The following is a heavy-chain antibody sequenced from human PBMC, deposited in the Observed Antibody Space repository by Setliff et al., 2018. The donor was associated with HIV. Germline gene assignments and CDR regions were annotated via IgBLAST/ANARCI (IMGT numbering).Heavy chain of an antibody. J-gene: IGHJ4*02. D-gene: IGHD2-15*01. Sequence: ASVKVPCKASGYTFTSLDINWVRQATGQGPEWVGWLNPTSGNTGSAQRFQGRVTMTRNTSISIAYMELSNLRSEDTAVYYCARGAPGRSCSGGSCSYFDYWGQGTLVTVSS. CDR3: ARGAPGRSCSGGSCSYFDY. V-gene: IGHV1-8*01. CDR1: GYTFTSLD. CDR2: LNPTSGNT.